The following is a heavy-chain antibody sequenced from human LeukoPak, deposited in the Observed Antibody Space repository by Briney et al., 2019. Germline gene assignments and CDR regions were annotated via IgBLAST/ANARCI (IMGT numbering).Heavy chain of an antibody. Sequence: GGSLRLSCAASGFTFSSYGMHWVRQAPGKGLEWVAFIRYDGSNKYYADSVKGRFTISRDNSKNTLYLQMNSLRAEDTAVYYCAKDSVKGSGSANFDYWGQGTLVTVSS. CDR3: AKDSVKGSGSANFDY. V-gene: IGHV3-30*02. D-gene: IGHD2-15*01. J-gene: IGHJ4*02. CDR2: IRYDGSNK. CDR1: GFTFSSYG.